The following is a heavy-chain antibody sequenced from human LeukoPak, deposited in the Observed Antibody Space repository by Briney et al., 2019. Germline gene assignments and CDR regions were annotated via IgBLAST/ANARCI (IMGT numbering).Heavy chain of an antibody. V-gene: IGHV3-23*01. CDR1: RFPFSNYA. D-gene: IGHD3-9*01. J-gene: IGHJ3*02. CDR3: ASLSGFADAFDI. Sequence: GGSLRLSCAASRFPFSNYAMSWVRQAPGKGLEWVSAISGSGGSTYYADSVKGRFTISRDNSKNTLYLQMNSLRAEDTAIYYCASLSGFADAFDIWGQGTMVTVSS. CDR2: ISGSGGST.